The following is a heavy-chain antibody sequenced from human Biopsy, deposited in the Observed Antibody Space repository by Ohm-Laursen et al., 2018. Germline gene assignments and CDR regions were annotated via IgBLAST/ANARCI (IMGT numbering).Heavy chain of an antibody. J-gene: IGHJ4*02. V-gene: IGHV4-34*01. CDR3: AVLYGAFDY. Sequence: ETLSLTCVVSGGSFSGYFCSWIRQSPGKGLEWIGEINHRGNTKYSPSLRSRVSISVDTSKNQFSLNVNSVTAADTAVYYCAVLYGAFDYWGQGQLVSVSA. D-gene: IGHD4/OR15-4a*01. CDR1: GGSFSGYF. CDR2: INHRGNT.